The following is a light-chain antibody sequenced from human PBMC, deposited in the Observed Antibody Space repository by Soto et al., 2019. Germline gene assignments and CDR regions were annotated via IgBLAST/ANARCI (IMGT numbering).Light chain of an antibody. V-gene: IGKV1-13*02. CDR2: DVS. J-gene: IGKJ5*01. CDR3: QQFNSYPIT. Sequence: AIQLTQSPSSLSASVGDRVTLTCRASQDIRGALAWYQQTPGKAPKILIFDVSTLQSGVPSRFSGSSSGTDFSLTISSLQPEDFATYFCQQFNSYPITFGQGTRLDIK. CDR1: QDIRGA.